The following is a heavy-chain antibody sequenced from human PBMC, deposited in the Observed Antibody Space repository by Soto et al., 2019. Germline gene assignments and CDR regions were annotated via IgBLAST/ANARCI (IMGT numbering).Heavy chain of an antibody. Sequence: EVPLVESGGGLVKPGGSLRLSCAASGFTFSSYAMSWVRQAPGKGLEWVSSITETSLYIYYAGSVKGRFTISRDNARKSLYLELNSLGAEDTAVYYCARAACSSYRYYLRSGHMDVWGKGTTVTVSS. CDR3: ARAACSSYRYYLRSGHMDV. CDR2: ITETSLYI. CDR1: GFTFSSYA. D-gene: IGHD2-2*01. J-gene: IGHJ6*03. V-gene: IGHV3-21*01.